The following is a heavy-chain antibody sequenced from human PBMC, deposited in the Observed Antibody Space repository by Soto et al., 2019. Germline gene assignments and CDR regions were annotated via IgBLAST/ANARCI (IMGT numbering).Heavy chain of an antibody. Sequence: GGSLRLSCAASGFTFSSYSMNWVRQAPGKGLEWVSSISSSSSYIYYADSVKGRLTISRDNAKNSLYMQMNSLRAEDTAVYYCARIARTYYDFWSGYYSSDSYYYYYMDVWGKGTTVTVSS. CDR1: GFTFSSYS. CDR2: ISSSSSYI. V-gene: IGHV3-21*01. D-gene: IGHD3-3*01. J-gene: IGHJ6*03. CDR3: ARIARTYYDFWSGYYSSDSYYYYYMDV.